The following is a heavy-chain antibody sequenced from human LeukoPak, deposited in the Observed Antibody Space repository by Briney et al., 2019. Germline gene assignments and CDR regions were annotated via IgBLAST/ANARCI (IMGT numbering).Heavy chain of an antibody. Sequence: PSETLSLTCTVSGGSISSSSYYWGWIRQPPGKGLEWIGSIYYSGSTYYNPSLKSRVTISVDTSKNQFSLKLSSVTAADTAIYYCARLVLGFAEFHFDYWGQGTLVTVSS. CDR3: ARLVLGFAEFHFDY. V-gene: IGHV4-39*01. CDR1: GGSISSSSYY. D-gene: IGHD3-10*01. CDR2: IYYSGST. J-gene: IGHJ4*02.